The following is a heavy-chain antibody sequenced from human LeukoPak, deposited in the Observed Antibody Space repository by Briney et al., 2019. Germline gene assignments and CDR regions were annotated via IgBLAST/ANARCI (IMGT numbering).Heavy chain of an antibody. J-gene: IGHJ4*02. CDR1: GFNFNIYG. CDR3: AKDLRRARYFDY. CDR2: ISYNGGKI. Sequence: GGSLRLSCAASGFNFNIYGMQWVRQAPDKGLAWVTYISYNGGKIHCSDSVKGRFTISRDNSKNTLYLQMNSLRPEDTAVYYCAKDLRRARYFDYWGQGTLVTVSS. V-gene: IGHV3-30*02.